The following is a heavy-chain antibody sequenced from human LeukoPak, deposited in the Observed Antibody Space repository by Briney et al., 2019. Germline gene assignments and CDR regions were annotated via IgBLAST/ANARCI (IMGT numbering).Heavy chain of an antibody. Sequence: GGSLRLSCAASGFTFSSYAMHWVRQAPGKGLEWVAVISYDGSNKYYAGSVKGRFTISRDNSKNTLYLQMNSLRAEDTAVYYCASGSGYYYDSSGYLSDYWGQGTLVTVSS. J-gene: IGHJ4*02. CDR2: ISYDGSNK. CDR3: ASGSGYYYDSSGYLSDY. CDR1: GFTFSSYA. D-gene: IGHD3-22*01. V-gene: IGHV3-30*04.